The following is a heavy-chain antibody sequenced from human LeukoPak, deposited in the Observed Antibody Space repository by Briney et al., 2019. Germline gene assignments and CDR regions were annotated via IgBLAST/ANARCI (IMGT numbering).Heavy chain of an antibody. CDR2: IWYDGSKK. D-gene: IGHD3-16*01. CDR3: AGAYSAGWFTY. J-gene: IGHJ4*02. CDR1: RFAFNTYG. V-gene: IGHV3-33*01. Sequence: GGSLRLSCVASRFAFNTYGMHWVRQAPGKGLEWVAVIWYDGSKKFYADSVNGRFTISRDDSKNTLYLQMSGLRADDTAVYYCAGAYSAGWFTYWGQGTPVTVSS.